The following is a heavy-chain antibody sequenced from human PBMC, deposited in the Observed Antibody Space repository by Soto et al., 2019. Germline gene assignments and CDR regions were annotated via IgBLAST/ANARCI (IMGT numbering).Heavy chain of an antibody. V-gene: IGHV1-2*04. CDR2: INPNSGGT. J-gene: IGHJ4*02. CDR3: ARNPNPYGSGSYFSL. Sequence: ASVKVSCKASGYTFTGYYMHWVRQAPGQGLEWMGWINPNSGGTNYAQKFQGWVTMTRDTSISTAYMELSRLRSDDTAVYYCARNPNPYGSGSYFSLWGQGTLVTVSS. CDR1: GYTFTGYY. D-gene: IGHD3-10*01.